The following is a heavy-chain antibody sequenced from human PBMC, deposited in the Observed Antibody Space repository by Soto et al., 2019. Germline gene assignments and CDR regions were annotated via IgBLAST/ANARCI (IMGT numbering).Heavy chain of an antibody. D-gene: IGHD6-13*01. CDR1: GGTFSSYA. Sequence: QVQLVQSGAEVQKPGSSVKVSCKASGGTFSSYAISWVRQAPGQGLEWMGGIIPIFGTANYAQKFQGRVTITADESTSTAYMELSSLRSEDTAVYYCARDGPGIAAAGVDWFDPWGQGTLVTVSS. CDR3: ARDGPGIAAAGVDWFDP. V-gene: IGHV1-69*12. J-gene: IGHJ5*02. CDR2: IIPIFGTA.